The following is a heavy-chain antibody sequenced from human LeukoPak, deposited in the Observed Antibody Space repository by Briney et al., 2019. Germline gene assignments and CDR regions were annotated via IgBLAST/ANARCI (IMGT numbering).Heavy chain of an antibody. CDR2: ISYDGTNK. Sequence: PGGSLRLSCAASGFTFSTYAMHWVRQAPGKGLEWVAFISYDGTNKYCADSVKGRFTISRDNSKNTLYLQMNSLRAEDTAVYYCARSPVIDSNNWSFDSWGQGTLVTVSS. CDR3: ARSPVIDSNNWSFDS. D-gene: IGHD6-13*01. J-gene: IGHJ4*02. V-gene: IGHV3-30-3*01. CDR1: GFTFSTYA.